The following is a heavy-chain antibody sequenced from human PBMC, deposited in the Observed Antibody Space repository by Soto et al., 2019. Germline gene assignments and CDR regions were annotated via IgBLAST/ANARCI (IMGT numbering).Heavy chain of an antibody. D-gene: IGHD3-3*01. CDR3: ARDLTNFGGYFWSGYYNYYYYYGMDV. CDR1: GFTFSSYS. Sequence: EVQLVESGGGLVKPGGSLRLSCAASGFTFSSYSMNWVRQAPGKGLEWVSSISSSSSYIYYADSVKGRFTISRDNAKTSLYLQMNSLRAEDTAVYYCARDLTNFGGYFWSGYYNYYYYYGMDVWGQGTTVTVSS. J-gene: IGHJ6*02. CDR2: ISSSSSYI. V-gene: IGHV3-21*01.